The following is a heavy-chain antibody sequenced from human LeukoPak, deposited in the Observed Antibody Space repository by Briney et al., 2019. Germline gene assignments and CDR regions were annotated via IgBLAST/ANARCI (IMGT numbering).Heavy chain of an antibody. D-gene: IGHD6-19*01. V-gene: IGHV3-21*01. J-gene: IGHJ4*02. CDR1: GFTFSSYS. Sequence: GGSLRLSCAASGFTFSSYSMNWVRQAPGKGLEWVSSISSSSSYIYYADSVKGRFTISRDNAKNSLYLQMNSLRVEDTAVYYCARVSGPAVADPDWGQGTLVTVSS. CDR3: ARVSGPAVADPD. CDR2: ISSSSSYI.